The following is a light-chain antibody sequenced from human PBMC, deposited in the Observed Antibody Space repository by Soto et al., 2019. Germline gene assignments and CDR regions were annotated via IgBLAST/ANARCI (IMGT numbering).Light chain of an antibody. V-gene: IGKV3-20*01. CDR3: QQFGGSPPRT. CDR1: PGLSSRY. Sequence: IVLTQSPGTLSLSPRERATLSCRASPGLSSRYLAWYKQKPGQAPRLLIYAGSSRATGIPDRFSGSGSGTDFTLTISRLEPQDSVVYYCQQFGGSPPRTFGPRTKVEIK. J-gene: IGKJ1*01. CDR2: AGS.